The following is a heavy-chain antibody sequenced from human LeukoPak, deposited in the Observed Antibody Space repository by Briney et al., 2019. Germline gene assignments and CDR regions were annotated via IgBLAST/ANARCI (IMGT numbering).Heavy chain of an antibody. D-gene: IGHD6-6*01. Sequence: SETLSLTCTVSGYSISSGYYWGWIRQPPGKGLEWIGSIYHSGSTYYNPSLKSRVTISVDTSKNQFSLKLSSVTAADTAVYYCAKSYSSSSNNWFDHWGQGTLVTVSS. J-gene: IGHJ5*02. CDR3: AKSYSSSSNNWFDH. CDR1: GYSISSGYY. V-gene: IGHV4-38-2*02. CDR2: IYHSGST.